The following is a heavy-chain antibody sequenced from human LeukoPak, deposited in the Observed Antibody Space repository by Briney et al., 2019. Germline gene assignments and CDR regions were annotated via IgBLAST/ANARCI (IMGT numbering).Heavy chain of an antibody. Sequence: SETLSLTCTVSGDSISSDNWWSWVRQRPGEGLEWVGEIHHSGIANSNPSLTSRVTISVDKSNNRFSLKLTSVTAADTAIYYCARLELGAYFDFWGQGALVTVSS. D-gene: IGHD6-6*01. CDR3: ARLELGAYFDF. CDR1: GDSISSDNW. J-gene: IGHJ4*02. V-gene: IGHV4-4*02. CDR2: IHHSGIA.